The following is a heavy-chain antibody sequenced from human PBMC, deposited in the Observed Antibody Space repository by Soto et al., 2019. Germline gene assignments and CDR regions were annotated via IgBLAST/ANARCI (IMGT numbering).Heavy chain of an antibody. J-gene: IGHJ6*02. Sequence: EVQLLESGGGLVQPGGSLRLSCARSGFTFSSYAMRWVRQAPGKGLEWVSAISGRGGRTYYADSVKGRFTISRDNSENTLYLQMPSLRAEDTAVYYCAKSSRGYSSGWEDHYYGLDVWGQGTTVTVSS. D-gene: IGHD6-19*01. CDR1: GFTFSSYA. CDR3: AKSSRGYSSGWEDHYYGLDV. CDR2: ISGRGGRT. V-gene: IGHV3-23*01.